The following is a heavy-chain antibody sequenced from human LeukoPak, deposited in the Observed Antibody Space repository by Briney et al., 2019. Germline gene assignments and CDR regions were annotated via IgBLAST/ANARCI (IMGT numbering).Heavy chain of an antibody. V-gene: IGHV1-18*01. CDR2: ISAYNGNT. CDR3: ARESLLWGSYRFDY. D-gene: IGHD3-16*02. J-gene: IGHJ4*02. Sequence: ASVKVSCKASGYTFTSYGISWVRQAPGQGLEWMGWISAYNGNTNYAQKLQGRVTMTTDTSTSTAYMELRSLRSDDTAVYYCARESLLWGSYRFDYWGQGTLVTVSS. CDR1: GYTFTSYG.